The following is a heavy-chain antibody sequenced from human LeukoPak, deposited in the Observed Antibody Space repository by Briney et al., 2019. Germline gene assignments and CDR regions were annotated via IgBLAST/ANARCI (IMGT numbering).Heavy chain of an antibody. J-gene: IGHJ4*02. V-gene: IGHV1-2*02. D-gene: IGHD3-3*01. Sequence: GASVKVSCKASGYTFTGYYMHWVRQAPGQGLEWMGWINPNSGGTNYAQKFQGRVTMTRDTSISTAYMELSRLRSDDTAVYYCARQYTQPNTIFGVVAQEAVDYWGQGTLVTVSS. CDR3: ARQYTQPNTIFGVVAQEAVDY. CDR1: GYTFTGYY. CDR2: INPNSGGT.